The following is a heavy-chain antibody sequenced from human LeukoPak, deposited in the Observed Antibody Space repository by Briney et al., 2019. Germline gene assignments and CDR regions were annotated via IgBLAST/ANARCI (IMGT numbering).Heavy chain of an antibody. CDR3: ARASCSSASCYYMDV. CDR1: GYSFNSYW. Sequence: ESLKISFRGSGYSFNSYWIGWVPQMPGKGLEWMGIIYPGDSDTRYSPSLQGQVTISTDQPISTASLPWRSLTASDTAMYYCARASCSSASCYYMDVWGKGTTVTVSS. J-gene: IGHJ6*03. CDR2: IYPGDSDT. V-gene: IGHV5-51*04. D-gene: IGHD2-2*01.